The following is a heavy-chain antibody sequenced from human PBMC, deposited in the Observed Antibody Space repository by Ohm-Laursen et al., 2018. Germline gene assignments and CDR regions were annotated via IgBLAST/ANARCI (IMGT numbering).Heavy chain of an antibody. D-gene: IGHD2-8*02. Sequence: ASVKVSCKASGYTFTGYYMHWVRQAPGQGLEWMGWINPNTGDTMYAQNFQARVTLTRDTSITTAYMELSGLRSDDTAVYYCARDRFLVHLGYWGQGTLVTVSS. CDR1: GYTFTGYY. CDR3: ARDRFLVHLGY. V-gene: IGHV1-2*02. CDR2: INPNTGDT. J-gene: IGHJ4*02.